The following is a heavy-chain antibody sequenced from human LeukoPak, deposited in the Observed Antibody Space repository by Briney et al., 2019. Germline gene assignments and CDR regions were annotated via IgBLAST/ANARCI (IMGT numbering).Heavy chain of an antibody. CDR3: ASEDRIVGATSLGAFDI. V-gene: IGHV1-2*02. D-gene: IGHD1-26*01. CDR1: GYTFTGYY. Sequence: ASVKVSRKASGYTFTGYYMHWVRQAPGQGLEWMGWINPNSGGTNYAQKFQGRVTMTRDTSISTAYMELSRLRSDDTAVYYCASEDRIVGATSLGAFDIWGQGTMVTVSS. J-gene: IGHJ3*02. CDR2: INPNSGGT.